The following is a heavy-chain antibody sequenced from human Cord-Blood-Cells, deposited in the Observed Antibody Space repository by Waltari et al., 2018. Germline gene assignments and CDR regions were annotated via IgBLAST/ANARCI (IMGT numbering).Heavy chain of an antibody. CDR1: GYTLSRYG. J-gene: IGHJ3*02. Sequence: QVELVQSGAEVKKPGDSVKVSCTASGYTLSRYGLSCVRQTPGQGLEWMGWLSAYNGNTNYAQKLQGRVTMTTDTSTSTAYMELRSLRSDDTAVYYCARVMTTVISDAFDIWGQGTMVTVSS. V-gene: IGHV1-18*01. D-gene: IGHD4-17*01. CDR3: ARVMTTVISDAFDI. CDR2: LSAYNGNT.